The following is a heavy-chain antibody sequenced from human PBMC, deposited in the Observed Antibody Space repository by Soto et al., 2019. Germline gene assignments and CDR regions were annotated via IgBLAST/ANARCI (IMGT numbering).Heavy chain of an antibody. Sequence: QVQLQDSGPGLVEPSETLSLTCAVSGGSMSFYSWSWIRQPPGKGLEWLGYIHHSGDTDYNPSLKSRFTMSVDRPQNQLSLQLTSVTTADTAVYYCARAHCSNGICYAFDIWGPGTKVTVSS. CDR2: IHHSGDT. J-gene: IGHJ3*02. CDR3: ARAHCSNGICYAFDI. V-gene: IGHV4-59*01. D-gene: IGHD2-8*01. CDR1: GGSMSFYS.